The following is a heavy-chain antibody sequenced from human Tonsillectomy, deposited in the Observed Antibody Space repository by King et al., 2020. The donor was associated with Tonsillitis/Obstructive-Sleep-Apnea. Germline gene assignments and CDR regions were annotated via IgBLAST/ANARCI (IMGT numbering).Heavy chain of an antibody. V-gene: IGHV2-5*02. D-gene: IGHD1/OR15-1a*01. CDR2: IYWDDDK. J-gene: IGHJ5*02. CDR3: SHPNKENCFYP. CDR1: DFSLTTGGVG. Sequence: TLKESGPTLVKPTQTLTLTCTFSDFSLTTGGVGVGWIRQPPGKALEWLALIYWDDDKRYSPSLKSRLTITKYTSKNQAVLTMTNMDTVDTATYYCSHPNKENCFYPWGQGTLVTVSS.